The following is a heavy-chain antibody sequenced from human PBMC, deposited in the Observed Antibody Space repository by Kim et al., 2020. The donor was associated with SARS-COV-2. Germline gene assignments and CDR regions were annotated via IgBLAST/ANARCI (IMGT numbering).Heavy chain of an antibody. CDR3: SKAGTASAAS. D-gene: IGHD5-18*01. Sequence: GGSLRLSCVASGFTFNKNAMTWVRQAAGKGLEWVSVISGSGSTTYYADSVKGRFTISRDNSKNTLYVQMNSLRAEDTAVYYCSKAGTASAASW. CDR2: ISGSGSTT. J-gene: IGHJ5*01. V-gene: IGHV3-23*01. CDR1: GFTFNKNA.